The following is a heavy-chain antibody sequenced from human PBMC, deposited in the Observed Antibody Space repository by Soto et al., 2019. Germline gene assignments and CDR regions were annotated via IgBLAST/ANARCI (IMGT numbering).Heavy chain of an antibody. CDR2: IYYSGST. D-gene: IGHD2-8*01. CDR3: AKTKTPHVRNGMDV. V-gene: IGHV4-31*03. CDR1: SHSIIMLAYS. Sequence: SMTPSLTCTILSHSIIMLAYSCRCIRQLQGKGLEWIGFIYYSGSTFYNPSLRSRVTMSADASKNQISLKLSSVTAADTAVYYCAKTKTPHVRNGMDVWGQGTTVT. J-gene: IGHJ6*02.